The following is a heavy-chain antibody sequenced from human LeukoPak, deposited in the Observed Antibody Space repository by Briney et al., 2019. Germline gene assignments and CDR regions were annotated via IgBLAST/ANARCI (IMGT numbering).Heavy chain of an antibody. J-gene: IGHJ4*02. CDR1: GFTFSSYA. D-gene: IGHD3-22*01. Sequence: GGSLRVSCEASGFTFSSYAMNWVRQAPGKGLEWVSTISGSGGHTYYADSVKGRFTISRDNSKNTLNLQMNSLRAEDTAVYFCAKGSYYGNSGLAYFDYWGQGTLVTVSS. CDR2: ISGSGGHT. CDR3: AKGSYYGNSGLAYFDY. V-gene: IGHV3-23*01.